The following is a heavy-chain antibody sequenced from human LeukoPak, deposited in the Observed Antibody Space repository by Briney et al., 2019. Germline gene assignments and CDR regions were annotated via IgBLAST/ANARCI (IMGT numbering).Heavy chain of an antibody. CDR3: ARGLTYYYGSGDFDY. J-gene: IGHJ4*02. D-gene: IGHD3-10*01. Sequence: SETLSLTCTVSGGSISSSSYYWGWIRQPPGKGLEWIGSIYYSGSTYYNPSLKSRVTISVDTSKNQFSLKLSSVTAADTAVYCCARGLTYYYGSGDFDYWGQGTLVTVSS. CDR2: IYYSGST. CDR1: GGSISSSSYY. V-gene: IGHV4-39*07.